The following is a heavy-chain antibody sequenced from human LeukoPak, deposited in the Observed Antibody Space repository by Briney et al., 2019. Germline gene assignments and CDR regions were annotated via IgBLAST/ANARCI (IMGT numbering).Heavy chain of an antibody. V-gene: IGHV4-34*01. CDR1: GGSFRGYY. Sequence: PSETLSLTCAVYGGSFRGYYWSGIRQPPGKGLEWIGEINHRGSTKYNPSLKSRVTISVDTSKNQFSLKLSSVTAADTAVYYCARGGNYGDYDGYFDYWGQGTLVTVSS. CDR2: INHRGST. CDR3: ARGGNYGDYDGYFDY. D-gene: IGHD4-17*01. J-gene: IGHJ4*02.